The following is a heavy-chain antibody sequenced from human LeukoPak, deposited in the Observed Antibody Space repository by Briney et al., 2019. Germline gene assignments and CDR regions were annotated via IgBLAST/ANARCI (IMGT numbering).Heavy chain of an antibody. Sequence: GGSLRLSCAASGFTFSNAWMSWVRQAPGKGLEWVGRIKSKTDGGTTDYAAPVKGRFTISRDDSKNTLYLQMNSLRTEDAAVYYCTSVGYDILTGQFDYWGQGTLVTVSS. CDR2: IKSKTDGGTT. V-gene: IGHV3-15*01. D-gene: IGHD3-9*01. CDR3: TSVGYDILTGQFDY. J-gene: IGHJ4*02. CDR1: GFTFSNAW.